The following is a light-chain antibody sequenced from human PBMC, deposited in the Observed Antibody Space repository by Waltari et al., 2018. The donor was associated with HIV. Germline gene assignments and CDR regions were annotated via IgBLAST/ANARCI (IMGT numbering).Light chain of an antibody. CDR3: AAWDDTLSSYV. Sequence: QSVLTQPPSASGTPGQRVTISCSGSNSNIGSKDVYWFQHLPGPAPKLLIYRTNQRRSGVPDRFSGSKSGTSASLAISGFRSDDEADYYCAAWDDTLSSYVFGTGTTVTV. J-gene: IGLJ1*01. CDR1: NSNIGSKD. CDR2: RTN. V-gene: IGLV1-47*01.